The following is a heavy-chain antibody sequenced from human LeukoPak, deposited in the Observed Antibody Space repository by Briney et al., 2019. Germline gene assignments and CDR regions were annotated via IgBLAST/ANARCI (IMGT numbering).Heavy chain of an antibody. CDR2: IDPSDAYT. J-gene: IGHJ4*02. Sequence: PGESLKISGKGSGYTFTSYWISWVRQMPGKGREWMGRIDPSDAYTNYSPSFRGHVTISVDKSISTAYLQWCRLKASDTAIYYCARRRHGGYDSNDYWGQGTLVTVSS. CDR1: GYTFTSYW. V-gene: IGHV5-10-1*01. CDR3: ARRRHGGYDSNDY. D-gene: IGHD5-12*01.